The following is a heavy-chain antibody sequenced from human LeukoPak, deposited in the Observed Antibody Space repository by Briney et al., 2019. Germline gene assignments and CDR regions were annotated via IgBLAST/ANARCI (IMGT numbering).Heavy chain of an antibody. J-gene: IGHJ4*02. Sequence: PSETLSLTCTVSGGSISSSSYYWGWIRQPPGKGLEWIGSIYYSGSTYYNPSPKSRVTISVDTSKNQFSLKLSSVTAADTAVYYCARRFDCSSTSCYEPYFDYWGQGTLVTVSS. CDR1: GGSISSSSYY. V-gene: IGHV4-39*01. CDR3: ARRFDCSSTSCYEPYFDY. CDR2: IYYSGST. D-gene: IGHD2-2*01.